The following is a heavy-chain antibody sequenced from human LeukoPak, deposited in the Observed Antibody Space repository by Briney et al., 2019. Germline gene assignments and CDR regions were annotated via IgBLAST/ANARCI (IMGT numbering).Heavy chain of an antibody. CDR1: GDSISNYY. J-gene: IGHJ4*02. V-gene: IGHV4-4*07. Sequence: SETLSLTCTVSGDSISNYYWSWIRQPAGKGLEWIGRIYTSGSTDYNPSLKSRVTMSVDTSKNQFSLKLSSVTAADTAVYYCARVSIAARPGYFDYWGQGTLVTVSS. D-gene: IGHD6-6*01. CDR3: ARVSIAARPGYFDY. CDR2: IYTSGST.